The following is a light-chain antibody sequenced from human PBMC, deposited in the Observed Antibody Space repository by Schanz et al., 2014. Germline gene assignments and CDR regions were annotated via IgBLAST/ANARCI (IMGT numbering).Light chain of an antibody. Sequence: EIVLTQSPGTLSFSPGERVTLSCRASEDVTNNLAWFQQKPGRAPRLLIYGASTRAAGVPARFSGSGSGTDFTLTISSLQSGDFAVYYCQQYNKWPDTFGQGTRVEMK. CDR2: GAS. CDR3: QQYNKWPDT. CDR1: EDVTNN. J-gene: IGKJ2*01. V-gene: IGKV3-15*01.